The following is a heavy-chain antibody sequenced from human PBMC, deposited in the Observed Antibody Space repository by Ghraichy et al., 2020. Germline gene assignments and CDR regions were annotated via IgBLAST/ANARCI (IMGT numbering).Heavy chain of an antibody. V-gene: IGHV1-18*01. CDR1: GYTLTSYG. CDR2: ISAFHGNI. J-gene: IGHJ6*02. D-gene: IGHD1-1*01. CDR3: VGDKVDWNDPYTFYYYGMDV. Sequence: ASVKVSCRASGYTLTSYGISWVRQAPGQGLEWVGWISAFHGNINYAQNFQGRVTMTTDRSTSTAYMELRGLRSNDTAVYYCVGDKVDWNDPYTFYYYGMDVWGQGTTVTVSS.